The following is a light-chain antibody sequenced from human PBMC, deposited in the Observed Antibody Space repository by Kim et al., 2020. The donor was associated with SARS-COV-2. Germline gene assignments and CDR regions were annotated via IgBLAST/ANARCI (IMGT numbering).Light chain of an antibody. CDR1: RSNIGPNH. Sequence: RETIFGSGHRSNIGPNHVQWYRQFPGTTPNLLIYGNSERPSGVPDRFSGSKSCTSASLAISGLQSEDEAVYYCAAWDDSLNGRGVFGGGTQLTVL. J-gene: IGLJ2*01. CDR3: AAWDDSLNGRGV. V-gene: IGLV1-44*01. CDR2: GNS.